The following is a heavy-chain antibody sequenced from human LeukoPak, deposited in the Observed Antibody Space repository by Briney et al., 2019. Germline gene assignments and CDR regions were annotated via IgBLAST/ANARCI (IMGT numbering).Heavy chain of an antibody. CDR3: ARRYYDSSGYYLVEY. CDR2: IYYSGST. D-gene: IGHD3-22*01. CDR1: GFTFGDYA. V-gene: IGHV4-59*08. Sequence: PGGSLRLSCTASGFTFGDYAMSWIRQPPGKGLEWIGYIYYSGSTNYNPSLKSRVTISVDTSKNQFSLKLRSVTAADTAVYYCARRYYDSSGYYLVEYWGQGTLVTVSS. J-gene: IGHJ4*02.